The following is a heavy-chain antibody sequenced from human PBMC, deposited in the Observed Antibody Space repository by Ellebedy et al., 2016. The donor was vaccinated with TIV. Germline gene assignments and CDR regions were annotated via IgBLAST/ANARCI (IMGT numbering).Heavy chain of an antibody. J-gene: IGHJ4*02. Sequence: PGGSLRLSCEASGFTFSDYGMQWVRQAPGKGLEWVAVIAHDGSREYYADSVKGRFTITRDNSKNTRSLQMDSLRGEDTAVYYCAKEATVRKSSYFDYWGQGNLVTVSS. V-gene: IGHV3-30*18. CDR1: GFTFSDYG. D-gene: IGHD4-17*01. CDR3: AKEATVRKSSYFDY. CDR2: IAHDGSRE.